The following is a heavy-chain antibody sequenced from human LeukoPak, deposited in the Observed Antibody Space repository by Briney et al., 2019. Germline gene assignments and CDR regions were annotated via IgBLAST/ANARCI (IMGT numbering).Heavy chain of an antibody. CDR1: GFTFSSYS. CDR2: ISSSSSTI. J-gene: IGHJ4*02. Sequence: GGSLRLSCAASGFTFSSYSMNWVRQAPGKGLEWVSYISSSSSTIYYADSVEGRFTISRDNSKNTLYLQMNSLRAEDTAVYYCATSLSPYCSGGSCYSDYWGQGTLVTVSS. V-gene: IGHV3-48*01. D-gene: IGHD2-15*01. CDR3: ATSLSPYCSGGSCYSDY.